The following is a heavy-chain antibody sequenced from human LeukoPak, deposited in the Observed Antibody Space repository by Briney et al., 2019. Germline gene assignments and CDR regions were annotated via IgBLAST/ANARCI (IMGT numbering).Heavy chain of an antibody. CDR3: AGNGDYIK. V-gene: IGHV3-7*01. CDR1: GFTFSSYW. CDR2: INQDGSEK. Sequence: GGSLGLSCAASGFTFSSYWMTWVRQAPGKGLEWVANINQDGSEKYYVDSVKGRFSISRDNAKNPLYLQMNSLGAEDTAVYYCAGNGDYIKWGQGTLVTVSS. J-gene: IGHJ4*02. D-gene: IGHD4-17*01.